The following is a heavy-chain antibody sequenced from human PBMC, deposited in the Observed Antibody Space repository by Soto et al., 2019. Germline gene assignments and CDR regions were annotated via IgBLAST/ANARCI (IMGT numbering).Heavy chain of an antibody. V-gene: IGHV1-69*02. Sequence: QVQLVQSGAEVRKPGSSVEVSCMASGSTFSSYTVNWVRQATGQGLEWIGRIIPVLGVTHYARRFQGRVTITADRSRKTAYMELTSLTYEDTAVYYCARRRYCGVDCYNKFYYGMDVWGQGTTVTVSS. CDR2: IIPVLGVT. CDR3: ARRRYCGVDCYNKFYYGMDV. D-gene: IGHD2-21*02. J-gene: IGHJ6*02. CDR1: GSTFSSYT.